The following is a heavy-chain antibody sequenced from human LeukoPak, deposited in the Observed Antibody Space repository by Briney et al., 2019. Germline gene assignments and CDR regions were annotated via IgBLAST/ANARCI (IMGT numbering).Heavy chain of an antibody. Sequence: GGSLRLSCAASGFSFSSSAMSWVRQAPGKGLEWVSDISGSGGNTYYAGSVKGRFTIFRDNSKNMLYLQMNSLRAEDTALYYCASQKANFYDSSGDVWGQGTTVTVSS. D-gene: IGHD3-22*01. J-gene: IGHJ6*02. CDR3: ASQKANFYDSSGDV. V-gene: IGHV3-23*01. CDR2: ISGSGGNT. CDR1: GFSFSSSA.